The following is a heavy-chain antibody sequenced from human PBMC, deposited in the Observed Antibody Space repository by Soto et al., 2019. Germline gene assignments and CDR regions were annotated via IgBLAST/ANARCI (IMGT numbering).Heavy chain of an antibody. V-gene: IGHV3-30-3*01. CDR2: ISYDGSNK. Sequence: GGSLRLSCAASAFTFSSYAMHWVRQAPGKGLEWVAVISYDGSNKYYADSVKGRFTISRGNSKNTLYLQMNSLTAEDTAVYYCARRYLTTGTTIFAVITTPPWFDPWGQGTMVTVSS. CDR1: AFTFSSYA. CDR3: ARRYLTTGTTIFAVITTPPWFDP. J-gene: IGHJ5*01. D-gene: IGHD3-3*01.